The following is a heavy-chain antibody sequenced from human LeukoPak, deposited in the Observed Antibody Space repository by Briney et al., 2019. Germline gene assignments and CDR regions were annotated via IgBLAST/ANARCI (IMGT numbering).Heavy chain of an antibody. Sequence: SVKVSCKASGGTSNSHAISWVRQAPGQGLEWMGRIIPNLGTTNRAQNFQDRVTLTADKSTNTAHMELTSLTSDDTAVYYCATTNDGGGYQWGDFFDFWGQGTLVTVSS. V-gene: IGHV1-69*04. CDR1: GGTSNSHA. D-gene: IGHD3-22*01. J-gene: IGHJ4*02. CDR2: IIPNLGTT. CDR3: ATTNDGGGYQWGDFFDF.